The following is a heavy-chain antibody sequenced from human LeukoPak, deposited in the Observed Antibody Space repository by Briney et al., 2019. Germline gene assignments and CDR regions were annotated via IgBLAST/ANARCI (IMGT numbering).Heavy chain of an antibody. CDR1: AGSFSGYY. V-gene: IGHV4-34*01. D-gene: IGHD6-6*01. Sequence: SETLSLTCAVYAGSFSGYYWRWIRQPPGKGLEWSGEINHSGSTNYNPSLKSRVTISVDTSKNQFSLKLSSATAADTAVYSCARGITWMKTIAARLVWFGPGGEGRLVTVSS. CDR2: INHSGST. CDR3: ARGITWMKTIAARLVWFGP. J-gene: IGHJ5*02.